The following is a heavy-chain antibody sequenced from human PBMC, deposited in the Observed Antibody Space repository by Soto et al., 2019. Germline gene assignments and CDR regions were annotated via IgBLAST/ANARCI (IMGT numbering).Heavy chain of an antibody. Sequence: LSLTCTVSGDSIRAHYWSWIRQAAGKGLEWIGRLHSSGSADYNPSLKSRVTMSADTSRNQFSLKLASLTAADTAVYYCARGRARVPTVRGLILQFSYFDPWGQGTLVTVSS. V-gene: IGHV4-4*07. CDR3: ARGRARVPTVRGLILQFSYFDP. J-gene: IGHJ5*02. CDR2: LHSSGSA. CDR1: GDSIRAHY. D-gene: IGHD3-10*01.